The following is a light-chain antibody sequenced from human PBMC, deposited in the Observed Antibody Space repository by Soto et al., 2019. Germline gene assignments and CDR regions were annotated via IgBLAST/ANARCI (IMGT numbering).Light chain of an antibody. CDR1: QTVSSSS. Sequence: DIVLTQSPGTLSLSPGERATLSCGAGQTVSSSSLAWYQQKPGQAPRLLIFGASTRAAGFPDRFSGSGSGTDFTLTISRLEPEDFAVYYCQQYGSSPRTFGQGTKVDIK. V-gene: IGKV3-20*01. CDR2: GAS. J-gene: IGKJ1*01. CDR3: QQYGSSPRT.